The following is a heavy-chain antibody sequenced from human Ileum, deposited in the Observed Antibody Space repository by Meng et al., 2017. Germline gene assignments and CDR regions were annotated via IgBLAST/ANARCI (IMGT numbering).Heavy chain of an antibody. Sequence: SETLSLTCTVSGYSISSGYYWGWIRQPPGKGLEWIGCIYHSGSTYYNPSLKSRVTISVDTSKNQFSLKLRSVTAADTAVYYCARASYSGSSRSEWFGPWGPRTLGHVSS. CDR2: IYHSGST. V-gene: IGHV4-38-2*02. D-gene: IGHD1-26*01. CDR3: ARASYSGSSRSEWFGP. J-gene: IGHJ5*02. CDR1: GYSISSGYY.